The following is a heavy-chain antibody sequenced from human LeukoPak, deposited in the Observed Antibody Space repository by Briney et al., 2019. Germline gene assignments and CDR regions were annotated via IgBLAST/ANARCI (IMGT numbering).Heavy chain of an antibody. V-gene: IGHV3-64*01. CDR2: ISSNGGST. J-gene: IGHJ4*02. CDR1: GFTFSSYA. CDR3: ARGVAWSNSGWYFDY. D-gene: IGHD6-19*01. Sequence: GGSLRLSCAASGFTFSSYAMHWVRQAPGKGLEYVSAISSNGGSTYYANPVKGRFTISRDNSKNTLYLQMGSLRAEDMAVYYCARGVAWSNSGWYFDYWGQGTLVTVSS.